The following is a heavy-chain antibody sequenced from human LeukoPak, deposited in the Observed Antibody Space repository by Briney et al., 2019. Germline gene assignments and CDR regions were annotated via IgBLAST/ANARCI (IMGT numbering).Heavy chain of an antibody. J-gene: IGHJ4*02. V-gene: IGHV3-48*01. D-gene: IGHD3-10*01. CDR2: ISSSSSTI. Sequence: GGSLRLSCAASGFTFSSYSMNWVRQAPGKGLEWVSSISSSSSTIYYADSVKGRFTISRDNAKNSLYLQMNSLRAEDTAVYYCAREDNYYGSGSYHYWGQGTLVTVSS. CDR3: AREDNYYGSGSYHY. CDR1: GFTFSSYS.